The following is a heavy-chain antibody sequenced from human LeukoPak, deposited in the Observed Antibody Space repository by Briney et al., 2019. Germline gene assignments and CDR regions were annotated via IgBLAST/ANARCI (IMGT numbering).Heavy chain of an antibody. D-gene: IGHD4-17*01. CDR3: ARGGLRSNSWFDP. J-gene: IGHJ5*02. V-gene: IGHV3-11*04. Sequence: GGSLRLSCAASGFTFSGYWMSWVRQAPGKGLEWVSYISSSGSTIYYADSVKGRFTISRDNAKNSLYLQMNSLRAEDTAVYYCARGGLRSNSWFDPWGQGTLVTVSS. CDR2: ISSSGSTI. CDR1: GFTFSGYW.